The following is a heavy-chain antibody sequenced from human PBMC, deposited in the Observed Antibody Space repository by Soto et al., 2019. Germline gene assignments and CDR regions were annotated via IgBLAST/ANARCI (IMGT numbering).Heavy chain of an antibody. D-gene: IGHD6-13*01. Sequence: PGESLKISCKGSGYSFTSYWIGWVRQMPGKGLEWMGIIYPGDSDTRYSPSFQGQVTISADKSISTAYLQWSSLKASDTAMYYCARQGSSSCVNYDAFDIWGQGTMVTVSS. V-gene: IGHV5-51*01. CDR2: IYPGDSDT. J-gene: IGHJ3*02. CDR1: GYSFTSYW. CDR3: ARQGSSSCVNYDAFDI.